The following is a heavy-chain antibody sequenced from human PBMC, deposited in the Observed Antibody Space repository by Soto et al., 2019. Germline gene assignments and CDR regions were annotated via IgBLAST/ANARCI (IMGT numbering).Heavy chain of an antibody. V-gene: IGHV4-61*01. D-gene: IGHD3-3*01. Sequence: ETLCLTCSVSGGSVSSDSSYWGWFRQPPGKGLEWIGYFYYTWSTNYNPSLKNRVTISVDTSKNQFSLELSSVNAADTAVYYCARERIRSGYSHYYGLDVWGQGTKITVYS. CDR3: ARERIRSGYSHYYGLDV. CDR2: FYYTWST. J-gene: IGHJ6*02. CDR1: GGSVSSDSSY.